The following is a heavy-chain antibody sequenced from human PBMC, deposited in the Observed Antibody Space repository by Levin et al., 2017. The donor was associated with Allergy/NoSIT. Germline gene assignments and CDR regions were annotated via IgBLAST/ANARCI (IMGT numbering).Heavy chain of an antibody. J-gene: IGHJ6*03. CDR3: ARDVSGITMVRGVESGYMDG. D-gene: IGHD3-10*01. V-gene: IGHV4-31*03. CDR1: GGSISSGGYY. CDR2: IYYSGST. Sequence: SQTLSLTCTVSGGSISSGGYYWSWIRQHPGKGLEWIGYIYYSGSTYYNPSLKSRVTISVDTSKNQFSLKLSSVTAADTAVYYCARDVSGITMVRGVESGYMDGWGKGTTVTVSS.